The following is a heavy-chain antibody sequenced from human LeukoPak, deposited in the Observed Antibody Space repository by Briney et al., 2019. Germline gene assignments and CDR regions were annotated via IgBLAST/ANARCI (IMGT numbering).Heavy chain of an antibody. D-gene: IGHD6-19*01. CDR1: GFTFSSYA. V-gene: IGHV3-30*04. Sequence: GGSLTLSCAASGFTFSSYAMHWVRQAPGKGPEWLAVISYDGSNKYYADSVKGRFTISRDNSKNTLYLQMNSLRAEDTAVYYCAREYQWLVGVDYWGQGTLVTVSS. CDR3: AREYQWLVGVDY. J-gene: IGHJ4*02. CDR2: ISYDGSNK.